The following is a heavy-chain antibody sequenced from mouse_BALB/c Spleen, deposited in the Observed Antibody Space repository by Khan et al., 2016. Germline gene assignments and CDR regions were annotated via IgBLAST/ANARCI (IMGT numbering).Heavy chain of an antibody. CDR1: GFTFTDYY. J-gene: IGHJ3*01. V-gene: IGHV7-3*02. Sequence: EVELVESGGGLVQPGGSLRLSCATSGFTFTDYYMSWVRQPPGKALEWLGFIRNKANGYTTEYSASVKGRFTISRDNSQSILYLQMNTLRAEDSATYYCARDGRYAADWGQGTLVTVSA. D-gene: IGHD2-14*01. CDR3: ARDGRYAAD. CDR2: IRNKANGYTT.